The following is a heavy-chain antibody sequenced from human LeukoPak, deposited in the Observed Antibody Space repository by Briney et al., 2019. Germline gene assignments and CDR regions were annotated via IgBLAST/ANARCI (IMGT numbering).Heavy chain of an antibody. J-gene: IGHJ4*02. Sequence: KTSQTLSLTCTVSGGSISSGGYYWSWIRQPPGKGLEWIGYIYHSGSTYYNPSLKSRVTISVDRSKNQFSLKLSSVTAADTAVYYCARDTPIFGVVIPGEYYFDYWGQGTLVTVSS. V-gene: IGHV4-30-2*01. CDR2: IYHSGST. CDR1: GGSISSGGYY. D-gene: IGHD3-3*01. CDR3: ARDTPIFGVVIPGEYYFDY.